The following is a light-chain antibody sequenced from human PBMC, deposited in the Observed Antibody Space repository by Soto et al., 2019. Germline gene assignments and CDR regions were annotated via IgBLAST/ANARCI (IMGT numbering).Light chain of an antibody. CDR3: QQYHDWPMT. Sequence: EIVMTQSPATLSVSPGERATLSCRASQSVSSNLAWYQQKPGQAPRLLISSASTRATGIPARFSGSGSGTDFTLTISSLQSEDFAVYYCQQYHDWPMTFGPGTKVDIK. CDR2: SAS. CDR1: QSVSSN. J-gene: IGKJ3*01. V-gene: IGKV3-15*01.